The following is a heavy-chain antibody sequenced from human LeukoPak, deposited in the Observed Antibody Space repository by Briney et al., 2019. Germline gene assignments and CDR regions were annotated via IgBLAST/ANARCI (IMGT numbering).Heavy chain of an antibody. CDR2: IIPIFGTA. CDR1: GGTFSSYA. J-gene: IGHJ6*02. Sequence: SVKVSCKASGGTFSSYAISWVRQAPGQGLEWMGGIIPIFGTANYAQKFQGRVTITADESTSTAYMELSSLRSEDTAVYYCARDYYDSGGYFCGRDVWGQGTTVTVSS. V-gene: IGHV1-69*13. D-gene: IGHD3-22*01. CDR3: ARDYYDSGGYFCGRDV.